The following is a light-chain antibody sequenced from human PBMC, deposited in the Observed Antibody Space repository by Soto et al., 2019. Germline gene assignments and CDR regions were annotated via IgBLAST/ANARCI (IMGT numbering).Light chain of an antibody. Sequence: ETVMTQSPVTLSVSPGDTATLSCRASQRVSNHFAWYQQKPGQAPRLLIYAASTRAAGVPVRFSGSGSETEFTLTIRSLQSEDFAVYYCQQYNDWPLLTFGGGTKVDIK. V-gene: IGKV3-15*01. CDR3: QQYNDWPLLT. CDR2: AAS. J-gene: IGKJ4*01. CDR1: QRVSNH.